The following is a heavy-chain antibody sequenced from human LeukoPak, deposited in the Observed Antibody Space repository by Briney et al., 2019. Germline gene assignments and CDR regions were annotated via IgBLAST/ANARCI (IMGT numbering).Heavy chain of an antibody. D-gene: IGHD5-12*01. CDR3: ARRADYDAFDI. CDR2: IYYSGST. CDR1: GGSISSYY. J-gene: IGHJ3*02. V-gene: IGHV4-59*12. Sequence: SETLSLTCTVSGGSISSYYWSWIRQPPGKGLEWIGYIYYSGSTNYNPSLKSRVTISVDTSKNQFSLTLSSVTAADTAVYYCARRADYDAFDIWGQGTMVTVSS.